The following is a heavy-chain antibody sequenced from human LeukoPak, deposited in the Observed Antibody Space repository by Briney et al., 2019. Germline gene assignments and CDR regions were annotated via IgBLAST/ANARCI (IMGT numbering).Heavy chain of an antibody. J-gene: IGHJ4*02. Sequence: GESLKISCRASGYSFPMYWIGWVRQMPGRGLEWMGIIYPGDSDTGYSPSFQGQVAISVDESINPVYLRWSSLQASDPGIQYCARQDSGSYFQYSDYWGQGTQVTVSS. CDR3: ARQDSGSYFQYSDY. V-gene: IGHV5-51*01. CDR2: IYPGDSDT. D-gene: IGHD1-26*01. CDR1: GYSFPMYW.